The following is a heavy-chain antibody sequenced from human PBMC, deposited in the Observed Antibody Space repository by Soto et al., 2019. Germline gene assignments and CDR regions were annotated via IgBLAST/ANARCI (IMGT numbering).Heavy chain of an antibody. V-gene: IGHV3-13*05. CDR3: ARAYLGRLPRRADYYYAMEV. D-gene: IGHD1-26*01. CDR1: GFCFRDYD. CDR2: LGAARDP. J-gene: IGHJ6*02. Sequence: GSLRLSCAASGFCFRDYDMHWVRQRKGKGLEWVSALGAARDPYYVGSVKGRFSVSRDNAQNSLFLQMNNLRVDDTAVYFCARAYLGRLPRRADYYYAMEVWGRGTTVTVSS.